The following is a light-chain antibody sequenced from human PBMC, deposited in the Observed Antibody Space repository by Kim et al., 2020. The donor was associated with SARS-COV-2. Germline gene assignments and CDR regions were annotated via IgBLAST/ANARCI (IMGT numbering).Light chain of an antibody. CDR3: QTWGTGIWV. CDR2: LNSDGSH. Sequence: ASVKLTCTLSSGHSSYAIAWHQQQPEKGPRYLMKLNSDGSHSKGDGIPDRFSGSSSGAERYLTISSLQPEDEADYYCQTWGTGIWVFGGGTQLTVL. V-gene: IGLV4-69*01. J-gene: IGLJ3*02. CDR1: SGHSSYA.